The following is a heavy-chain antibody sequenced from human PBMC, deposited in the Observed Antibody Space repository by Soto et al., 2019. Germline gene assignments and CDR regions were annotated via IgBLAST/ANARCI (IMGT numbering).Heavy chain of an antibody. Sequence: SETLSLTCTVSGGSISSYYWSWIRQPPGKGLEWIGYIYYSGSTNYNPSLKSRVTISVDTSKNQFSLKLSSVTAADTAVYYCARHLKSIAARNPRAVGSYFDYWGQGTLVTVSS. J-gene: IGHJ4*02. CDR1: GGSISSYY. V-gene: IGHV4-59*08. D-gene: IGHD6-6*01. CDR3: ARHLKSIAARNPRAVGSYFDY. CDR2: IYYSGST.